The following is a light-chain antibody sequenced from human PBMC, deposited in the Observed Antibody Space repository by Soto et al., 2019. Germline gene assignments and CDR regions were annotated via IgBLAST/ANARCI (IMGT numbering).Light chain of an antibody. V-gene: IGKV4-1*01. CDR2: WAS. J-gene: IGKJ1*01. CDR1: QSILYSSNNKNY. CDR3: QQYYGVPQI. Sequence: DIVMTQSPESLAVSLCERATINCKSSQSILYSSNNKNYLAWYQQKPGQPPKLLIYWASTRESGVPERFSGSGSGTDFTLPISSLQAEDVAVYYCQQYYGVPQIFGQGTKVEIK.